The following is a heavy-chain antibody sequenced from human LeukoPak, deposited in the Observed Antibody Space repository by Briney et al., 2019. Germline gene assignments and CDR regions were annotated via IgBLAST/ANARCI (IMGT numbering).Heavy chain of an antibody. CDR3: ARGSLVRGVITLLFDY. CDR2: IIPIFGTA. CDR1: GGTFSSYA. J-gene: IGHJ4*02. Sequence: SVKVSCKASGGTFSSYAISWVRQAPGQGLEWMGGIIPIFGTANYAQKFQGRVTITGDESTSTAYMELSSLRSEHTAVYYCARGSLVRGVITLLFDYWGQGTLVTVSS. V-gene: IGHV1-69*13. D-gene: IGHD3-10*01.